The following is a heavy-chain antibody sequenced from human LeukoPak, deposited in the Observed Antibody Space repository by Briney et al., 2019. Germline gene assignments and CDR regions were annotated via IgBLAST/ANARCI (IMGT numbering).Heavy chain of an antibody. CDR2: ISGSGGST. CDR1: GFTFSTFG. D-gene: IGHD6-13*01. J-gene: IGHJ3*02. CDR3: AKEDGGAAAPGAFDI. V-gene: IGHV3-23*01. Sequence: GRSLRLSCAASGFTFSTFGIHWVRQAPGKGLEWVSAISGSGGSTYYADSVKGRFTISRDNSKNTLYLQMNSLRAEDTAVYYCAKEDGGAAAPGAFDIWGQGTMVTVSS.